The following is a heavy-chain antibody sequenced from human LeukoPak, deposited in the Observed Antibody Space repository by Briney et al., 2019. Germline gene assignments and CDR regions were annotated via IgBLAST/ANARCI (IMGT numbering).Heavy chain of an antibody. CDR1: GCTFSSYE. J-gene: IGHJ6*02. V-gene: IGHV3-48*03. D-gene: IGHD6-19*01. CDR2: ISSSGSTI. CDR3: VRLVVERYYYHGMDV. Sequence: GGSLRFSCAASGCTFSSYEMNWVRQAPGKGLEWVSYISSSGSTIYYADSVKGRFTISRDNAKNSLYLQMNSLRDEDTAVYYCVRLVVERYYYHGMDVWGQGTTVTVSS.